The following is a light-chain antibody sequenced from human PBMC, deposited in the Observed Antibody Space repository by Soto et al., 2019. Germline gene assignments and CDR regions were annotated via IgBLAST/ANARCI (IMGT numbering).Light chain of an antibody. J-gene: IGKJ1*01. CDR1: QSVSTW. V-gene: IGKV1-5*03. CDR2: KAS. CDR3: QQYNSYSM. Sequence: DIQMTQPPSTLSASVGDRVTITCRASQSVSTWLAWYQQKPGKAPNLLIYKASSLESGVPSRFSGSGSGTEFTLTISSLQPDDFATYYCQQYNSYSMFGQGTKVDIK.